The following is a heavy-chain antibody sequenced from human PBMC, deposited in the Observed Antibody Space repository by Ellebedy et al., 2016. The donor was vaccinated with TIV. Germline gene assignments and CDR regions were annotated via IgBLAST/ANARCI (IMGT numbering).Heavy chain of an antibody. D-gene: IGHD3-3*02. CDR3: ATFPYISTSSAY. CDR2: IYPNSGGT. Sequence: ASVKVSCKTSGYTFTAYHIHWVRQAPGQGLEWMGWIYPNSGGTTYAQKFQGRVTMTSDTSTSTGYMELSSLRSDDTAVYYCATFPYISTSSAYWGQGTLVTVSS. CDR1: GYTFTAYH. V-gene: IGHV1-2*02. J-gene: IGHJ4*02.